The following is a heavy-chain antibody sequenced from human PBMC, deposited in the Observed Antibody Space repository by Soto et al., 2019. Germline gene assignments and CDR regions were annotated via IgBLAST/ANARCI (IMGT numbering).Heavy chain of an antibody. CDR1: GYTSTSYG. J-gene: IGHJ4*02. CDR3: ARDRVAEETFDY. Sequence: ASVKVSCKASGYTSTSYGISWVRQAPGQGLEWMGWISAYNGNTNYAQKLQGRVTMTTDTSTSTAYMELRSLRSDDTAVYYCARDRVAEETFDYRGQGTLVTVSS. D-gene: IGHD2-15*01. V-gene: IGHV1-18*01. CDR2: ISAYNGNT.